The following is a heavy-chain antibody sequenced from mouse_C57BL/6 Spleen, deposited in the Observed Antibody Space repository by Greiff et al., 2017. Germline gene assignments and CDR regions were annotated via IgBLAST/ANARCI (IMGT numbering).Heavy chain of an antibody. CDR2: NLPGSGST. J-gene: IGHJ2*01. CDR1: GYTFTGYW. V-gene: IGHV1-9*01. D-gene: IGHD1-1*01. Sequence: QVQLQPSGAELMKPGASVKLSCKATGYTFTGYWIEWVKQRPGHGLEWIGENLPGSGSTNYNEKFKGKGTFTADTSSNTAYMQLSSLTTEDSAIYYCARTLITTVVATDDFDDWGQGTTLTVSS. CDR3: ARTLITTVVATDDFDD.